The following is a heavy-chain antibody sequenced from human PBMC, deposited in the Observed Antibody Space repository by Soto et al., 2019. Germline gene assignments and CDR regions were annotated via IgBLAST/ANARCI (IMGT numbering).Heavy chain of an antibody. V-gene: IGHV3-30-3*01. CDR1: GFTFSSYA. CDR3: ARDLHYDILTGFDY. CDR2: ISYDGSNK. Sequence: QVQLVESGGGVVQPGRSLRLSCAASGFTFSSYAMHWVRQAPGKGLEWVAVISYDGSNKYYADSVKGRFTISRDNSKNTLYLQMNSLRAEDTVVYYCARDLHYDILTGFDYWGQGTLVTVSS. J-gene: IGHJ4*02. D-gene: IGHD3-9*01.